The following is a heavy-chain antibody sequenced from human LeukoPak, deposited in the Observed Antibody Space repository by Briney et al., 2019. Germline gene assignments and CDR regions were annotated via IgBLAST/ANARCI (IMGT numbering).Heavy chain of an antibody. J-gene: IGHJ3*02. V-gene: IGHV1-2*02. CDR1: GYTFNSYG. CDR3: ATTLHIVVVTWHAFDI. D-gene: IGHD2-21*02. CDR2: INPNSGGT. Sequence: ASVKVSCKASGYTFNSYGISWVRQAPGQGLEWMGWINPNSGGTNYAPTFQGRVTMTRDTSISTAYMELSRLTSDDTTIYYCATTLHIVVVTWHAFDIWGQGTMVTVSS.